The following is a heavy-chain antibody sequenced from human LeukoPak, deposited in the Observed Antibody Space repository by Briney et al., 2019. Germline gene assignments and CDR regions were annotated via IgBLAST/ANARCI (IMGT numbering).Heavy chain of an antibody. CDR1: GFTFSTYV. D-gene: IGHD4-17*01. Sequence: GGSLRLSCAASGFTFSTYVMNWFRQAPGKGLEWVSSISGSSTYIYYADSVKGRFTISRDNAKNSLYLQMNSLRAEDTAVYYCASLMTTVTIPDYWGQETLVTVSS. J-gene: IGHJ4*02. V-gene: IGHV3-21*01. CDR2: ISGSSTYI. CDR3: ASLMTTVTIPDY.